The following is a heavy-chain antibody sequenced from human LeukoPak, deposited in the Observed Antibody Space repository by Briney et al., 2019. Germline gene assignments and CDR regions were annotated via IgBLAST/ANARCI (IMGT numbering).Heavy chain of an antibody. J-gene: IGHJ4*02. D-gene: IGHD3-22*01. CDR1: GFTFSSYA. CDR2: IWYDGSNK. CDR3: AKDRGYDSSGYFNY. V-gene: IGHV3-33*06. Sequence: GRSLRLSCAASGFTFSSYAMHWVRQAPGKGLEWVAVIWYDGSNKYYADSVKGRFTISRDNSKNTLYLQMNSLRAEDTAVYYCAKDRGYDSSGYFNYWGQGTLVTVSS.